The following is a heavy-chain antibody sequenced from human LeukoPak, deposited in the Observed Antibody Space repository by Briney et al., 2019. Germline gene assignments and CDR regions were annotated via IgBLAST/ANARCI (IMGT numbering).Heavy chain of an antibody. CDR2: IYYSGST. CDR1: GGSVSTYY. CDR3: ASTSGYCSGGNCYSAFDY. Sequence: SETLSHTCTVSGGSVSTYYWNWIRQPPGKGLEWIGYIYYSGSTNYNPSLKSRLTISVDTSNNQFSLKLSSVTAADTAVYYCASTSGYCSGGNCYSAFDYWGQGTPVTVSS. J-gene: IGHJ4*02. D-gene: IGHD2-15*01. V-gene: IGHV4-59*02.